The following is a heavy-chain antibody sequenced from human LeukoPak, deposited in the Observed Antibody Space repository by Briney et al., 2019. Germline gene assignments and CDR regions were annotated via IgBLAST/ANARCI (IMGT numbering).Heavy chain of an antibody. CDR3: ARAGDGYNYHPFDY. D-gene: IGHD5-24*01. Sequence: PGGSLRLSCAASGFTVSSNYMSWVRQAPGKGLEWVSVIYSGGSTYYADSVKGRFTISRDNSKNTLYLQMNSLRAEDTAVYYCARAGDGYNYHPFDYWGQGTLVTVSS. V-gene: IGHV3-53*01. J-gene: IGHJ4*02. CDR1: GFTVSSNY. CDR2: IYSGGST.